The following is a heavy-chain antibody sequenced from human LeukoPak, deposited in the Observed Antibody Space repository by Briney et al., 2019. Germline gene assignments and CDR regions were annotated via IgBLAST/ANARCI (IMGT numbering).Heavy chain of an antibody. Sequence: GASVKVSCKASGYTFTSYYMHWVRQAPGQGLEWMGIINPSGGSTSYAQKFQGRVTMTRDMSTSTVYMELSSLRSEDTAVYYCATRAVAGTGADAFDIWGQGTMVTVSS. CDR1: GYTFTSYY. CDR3: ATRAVAGTGADAFDI. V-gene: IGHV1-46*01. J-gene: IGHJ3*02. CDR2: INPSGGST. D-gene: IGHD6-19*01.